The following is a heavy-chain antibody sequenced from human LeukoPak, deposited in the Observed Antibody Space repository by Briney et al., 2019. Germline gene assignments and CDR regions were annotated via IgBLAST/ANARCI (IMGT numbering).Heavy chain of an antibody. CDR3: AREQTAMVSGGFDL. D-gene: IGHD5-18*01. V-gene: IGHV3-23*01. CDR2: ISGSGGST. Sequence: GGSLRLSCTASGFTFSSYAMSWVRQAPGKGLEWVSAISGSGGSTYYADSVKGRFTISRDNSKNTLYLQMNSLRAEDTAVYYCAREQTAMVSGGFDLWGRGTLVTVSS. J-gene: IGHJ2*01. CDR1: GFTFSSYA.